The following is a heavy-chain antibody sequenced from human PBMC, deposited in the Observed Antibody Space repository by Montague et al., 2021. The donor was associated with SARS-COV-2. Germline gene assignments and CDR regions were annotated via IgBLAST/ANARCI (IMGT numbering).Heavy chain of an antibody. J-gene: IGHJ4*02. V-gene: IGHV4-39*07. CDR2: IYYSGST. CDR3: ARVIAAAGRVANYFDY. Sequence: SETLSLTCTVSGGSISSSSYYWGWIRQPPGKGLEWIGSIYYSGSTYYNPSLKSRVTISVDKSKNQFSLKLSSVTAADTAVYYCARVIAAAGRVANYFDYWGQGTLVTVSS. D-gene: IGHD6-13*01. CDR1: GGSISSSSYY.